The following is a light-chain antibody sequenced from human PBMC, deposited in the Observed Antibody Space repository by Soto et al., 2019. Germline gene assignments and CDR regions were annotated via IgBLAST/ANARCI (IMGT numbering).Light chain of an antibody. V-gene: IGLV2-14*03. CDR1: SSDVGGYNY. CDR3: SSYTSTLTRV. J-gene: IGLJ1*01. Sequence: QSALTQPASVSGSPGQSITISCTGTSSDVGGYNYVSWYQQHPGKGPKLMIYEVSNRRSGGSNRFSGSKSGNTATLTISGLQAEDEAEYYCSSYTSTLTRVFGAGTKVTL. CDR2: EVS.